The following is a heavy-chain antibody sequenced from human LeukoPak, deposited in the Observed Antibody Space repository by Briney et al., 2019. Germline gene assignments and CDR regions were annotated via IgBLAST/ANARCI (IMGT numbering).Heavy chain of an antibody. CDR3: AKEGTFRVGSMDV. J-gene: IGHJ6*02. CDR1: GFTFSSYA. Sequence: GGSLRLSCAASGFTFSSYAMSWVRQAPGKGLEWVSAISGSGGSTYYTDSVKGRFAISRDNSKNTLYLQMNSLRAEDTAVYYCAKEGTFRVGSMDVWGQGTTVTVSS. D-gene: IGHD2/OR15-2a*01. CDR2: ISGSGGST. V-gene: IGHV3-23*01.